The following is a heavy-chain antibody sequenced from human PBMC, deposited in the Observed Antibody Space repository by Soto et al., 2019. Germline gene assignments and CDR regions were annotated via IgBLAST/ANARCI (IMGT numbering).Heavy chain of an antibody. CDR2: IYYTGTT. CDR1: GSPISDNY. D-gene: IGHD3-22*01. Sequence: QVQLKESGPGLVKPSETLSVTCTVSGSPISDNYWSWFRQAPGQGLEWVGYIYYTGTTTYNPSVKRLVTISLDTSKSQFSLILRSVTAADTAVYYCARLGDYYQAFGYWGHGTLVTVSS. V-gene: IGHV4-59*08. J-gene: IGHJ4*01. CDR3: ARLGDYYQAFGY.